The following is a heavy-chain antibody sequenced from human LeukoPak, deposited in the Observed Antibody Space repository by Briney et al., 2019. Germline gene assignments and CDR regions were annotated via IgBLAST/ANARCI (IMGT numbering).Heavy chain of an antibody. Sequence: SETLSLTCAVYGGSFSGYYWSWIRQPPGKGLEWIGEINHSGSTNYNPSLKSRVTISVDTSKNQFSPKLSSVTAADTAVYYCARTKGRNSGYLGYWGQGTLVTVSS. D-gene: IGHD3-22*01. J-gene: IGHJ4*02. CDR3: ARTKGRNSGYLGY. CDR1: GGSFSGYY. V-gene: IGHV4-34*01. CDR2: INHSGST.